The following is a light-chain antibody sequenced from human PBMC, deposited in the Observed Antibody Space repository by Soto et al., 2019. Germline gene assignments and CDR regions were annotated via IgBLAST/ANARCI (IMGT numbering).Light chain of an antibody. CDR2: KAS. J-gene: IGKJ2*01. CDR3: QQYSTYPYI. CDR1: QSINRW. V-gene: IGKV1-5*03. Sequence: DIQMTQSPSTLSASVGDRVTITCRASQSINRWLAWYQQKPGKAPKLLIYKASSLESGVPSRFSGGGIGTEFSIRISSLQPDDFATYYCQQYSTYPYIFGQGTKVDI.